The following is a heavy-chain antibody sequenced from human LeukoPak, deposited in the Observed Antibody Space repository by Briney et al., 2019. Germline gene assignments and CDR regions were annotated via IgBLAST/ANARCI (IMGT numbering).Heavy chain of an antibody. CDR2: ITSGGDST. D-gene: IGHD6-19*01. J-gene: IGHJ4*02. Sequence: GGSLRLSCAASGFTFSSHALNWVRQAPGKGLEWLSVITSGGDSTYYADSVKGRFTTSRDNSKNTLYLQMNSLRAEDTAVYYCAKLGWVGKPSSSGYWGQGTLVTVSS. CDR1: GFTFSSHA. CDR3: AKLGWVGKPSSSGY. V-gene: IGHV3-23*01.